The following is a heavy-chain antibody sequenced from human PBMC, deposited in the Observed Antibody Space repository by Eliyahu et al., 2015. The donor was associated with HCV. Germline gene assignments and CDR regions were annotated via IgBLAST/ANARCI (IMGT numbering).Heavy chain of an antibody. Sequence: QVLLVESGGGVAXPGGSXRLXCAVXGFTLSSYGXHWVRLTPGKGLEWVALMSYDGTKKYYADSVEGRFAISRDESNNTLYLQMNSLRSEDTALYFCAKGLRTRDYFDHWGQGTLVTVSS. CDR3: AKGLRTRDYFDH. CDR2: MSYDGTKK. J-gene: IGHJ4*02. V-gene: IGHV3-30*18. CDR1: GFTLSSYG.